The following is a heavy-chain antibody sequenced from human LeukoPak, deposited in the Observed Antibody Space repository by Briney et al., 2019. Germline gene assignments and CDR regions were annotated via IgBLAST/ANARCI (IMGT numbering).Heavy chain of an antibody. CDR3: ARLSYYDSSGYYY. CDR2: IYYSGST. Sequence: SETLSLTCTVSGGSISSYYWSWIRQPPGKGLEWIGYIYYSGSTNCNPSLKSRVTISVDTSKNQFSLKLSSVTAADTAVYYCARLSYYDSSGYYYWGQGTLVTVSS. D-gene: IGHD3-22*01. V-gene: IGHV4-59*08. CDR1: GGSISSYY. J-gene: IGHJ4*02.